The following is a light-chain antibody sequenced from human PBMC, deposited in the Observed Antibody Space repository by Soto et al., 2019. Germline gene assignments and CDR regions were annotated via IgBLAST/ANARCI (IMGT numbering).Light chain of an antibody. CDR3: QQRAKGPRT. J-gene: IGKJ1*01. CDR2: GAS. V-gene: IGKV3-11*01. Sequence: EIVLTQSPATLSLSPGERATLSCWASQSVSNSLAWFQQRPGQAPRLLIYGASDRATGIPARFSGTGSGTDFTLTISSLEPEDFAVYYCQQRAKGPRTFGQGTKVDIK. CDR1: QSVSNS.